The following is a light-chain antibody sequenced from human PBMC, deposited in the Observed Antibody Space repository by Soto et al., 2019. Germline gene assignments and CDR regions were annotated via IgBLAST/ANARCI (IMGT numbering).Light chain of an antibody. Sequence: DIQMTQSPSSLSASVGDRVTITCQASQDISNYLNWYQQKPGKAPKLLIFDASNVETGVPSRFSGSGSWTDFTFTIHSLQPEDAATYYCQQYEDLPLTFGGGTKVGIK. CDR2: DAS. CDR1: QDISNY. J-gene: IGKJ4*01. V-gene: IGKV1-33*01. CDR3: QQYEDLPLT.